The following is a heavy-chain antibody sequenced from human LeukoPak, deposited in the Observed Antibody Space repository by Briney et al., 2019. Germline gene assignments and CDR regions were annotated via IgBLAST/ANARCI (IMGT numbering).Heavy chain of an antibody. CDR1: GGSISSSSYY. D-gene: IGHD4/OR15-4a*01. V-gene: IGHV4-39*07. CDR2: IYYSGST. Sequence: PSETLSLTCTVSGGSISSSSYYWGWIRQPPGKGLEWIGSIYYSGSTYYSPSLKSRVTISVDTSKNQFSLKLSSVTAADTAVYYCARVNGANRYYYYMDVWGKGTTVTVSS. CDR3: ARVNGANRYYYYMDV. J-gene: IGHJ6*03.